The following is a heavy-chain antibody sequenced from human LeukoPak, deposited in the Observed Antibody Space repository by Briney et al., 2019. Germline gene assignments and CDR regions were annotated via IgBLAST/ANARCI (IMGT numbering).Heavy chain of an antibody. CDR1: GYSFTSYW. CDR2: IYPGDSDT. V-gene: IGHV5-51*01. J-gene: IGHJ4*02. CDR3: PRQAALAYCGVDCYFDY. D-gene: IGHD2-21*01. Sequence: GESLKISCKGSGYSFTSYWIGWVRQMPGKGLEWMGIIYPGDSDTRYSPSFQGQVTISADKSISTAYLQWSSLKASDTAMYYCPRQAALAYCGVDCYFDYWGQGTLVTVSS.